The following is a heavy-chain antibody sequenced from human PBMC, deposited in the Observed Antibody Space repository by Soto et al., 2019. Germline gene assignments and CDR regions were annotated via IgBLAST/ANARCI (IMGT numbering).Heavy chain of an antibody. D-gene: IGHD5-12*01. CDR1: GFTFGSYG. V-gene: IGHV3-30*18. CDR3: AKDSVVATIRIYDY. Sequence: PGGSLRLSCAASGFTFGSYGMHWVRQAPGKGLEWVAIISEDGRNKYYADSVKGRFTISRDNSKNTVYLQMNSLRAEDTAVYYCAKDSVVATIRIYDYWGQGTLVTVSS. J-gene: IGHJ4*02. CDR2: ISEDGRNK.